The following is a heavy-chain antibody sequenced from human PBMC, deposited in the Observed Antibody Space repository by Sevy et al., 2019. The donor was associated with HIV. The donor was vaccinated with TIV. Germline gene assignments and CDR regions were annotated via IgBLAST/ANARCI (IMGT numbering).Heavy chain of an antibody. J-gene: IGHJ4*02. V-gene: IGHV1-18*01. Sequence: ASVKVSCKTFGYTFKTYGISWVRQAPGQGLEWMGWISAYSGDTNFAQKFQGRVTMTTDTSTSTAYMELSSPRSDDTAVYFCARDKPQGVVIIPGSMWGGVDYWGQGTVVTVSS. CDR2: ISAYSGDT. CDR1: GYTFKTYG. CDR3: ARDKPQGVVIIPGSMWGGVDY. D-gene: IGHD2-2*01.